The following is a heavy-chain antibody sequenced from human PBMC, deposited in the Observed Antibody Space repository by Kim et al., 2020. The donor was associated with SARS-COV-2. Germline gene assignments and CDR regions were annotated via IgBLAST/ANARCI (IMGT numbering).Heavy chain of an antibody. J-gene: IGHJ3*01. V-gene: IGHV3-33*01. CDR2: IWYDGSDK. Sequence: GGSLRLSCVASGFTFTSYGIHWVRQAPGKGLEWVAVIWYDGSDKYYADSVKGRFTIPKDNSKNTVYLQMNSLRVGDTAVYYCARDQRRPSGTYYTNDAFAFWGQGTMVTVSS. D-gene: IGHD3-10*01. CDR1: GFTFTSYG. CDR3: ARDQRRPSGTYYTNDAFAF.